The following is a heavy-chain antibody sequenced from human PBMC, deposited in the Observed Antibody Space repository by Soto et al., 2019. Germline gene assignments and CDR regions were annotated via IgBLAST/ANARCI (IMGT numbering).Heavy chain of an antibody. CDR2: ILVDGRT. CDR3: AKATATGGGAFDF. V-gene: IGHV3-23*01. J-gene: IGHJ3*01. D-gene: IGHD2-8*02. CDR1: GFPCGSYD. Sequence: QRLSCAASGFPCGSYDMTWVRQAPGKGLEWVSTILVDGRTFYVDSVKGRFTISRDNSRNTVYLQMNSLTAGDTALYYCAKATATGGGAFDFCGQGTMVTVSS.